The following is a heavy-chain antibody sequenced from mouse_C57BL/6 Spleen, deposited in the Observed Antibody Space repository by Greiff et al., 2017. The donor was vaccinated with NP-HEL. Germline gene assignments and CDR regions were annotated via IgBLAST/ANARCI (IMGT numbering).Heavy chain of an antibody. Sequence: QVQLQQSGPGLVQPSQSLSITCTVSGFSLTSYGVHWVRQSPGKGLEWLGVIWRGGSTDYNAAFMSRLSITKDNSKSQVFFKMNSLQADDTAIYYCAKIWDGTHYYAMDYWGQGTSVTVSS. J-gene: IGHJ4*01. D-gene: IGHD2-1*01. CDR1: GFSLTSYG. CDR3: AKIWDGTHYYAMDY. V-gene: IGHV2-5*01. CDR2: IWRGGST.